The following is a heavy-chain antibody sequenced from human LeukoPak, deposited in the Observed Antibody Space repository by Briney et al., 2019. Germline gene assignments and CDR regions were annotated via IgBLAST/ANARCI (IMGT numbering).Heavy chain of an antibody. CDR1: GGSISSISSNNYH. D-gene: IGHD4-23*01. Sequence: PSETLSLTCIVSGGSISSISSNNYHWGWIRQPPGQGLEWIGSIYYSGSTYYNPSLKSRVTISVDTSKNQFSLKLCSVTAADTALYYCAREMGVVTAHGIDVWGKGTTVTVSS. V-gene: IGHV4-39*02. J-gene: IGHJ6*04. CDR3: AREMGVVTAHGIDV. CDR2: IYYSGST.